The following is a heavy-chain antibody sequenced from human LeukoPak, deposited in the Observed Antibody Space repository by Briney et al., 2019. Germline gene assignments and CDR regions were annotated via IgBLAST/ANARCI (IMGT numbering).Heavy chain of an antibody. CDR2: INPNSGGT. V-gene: IGHV1-2*02. J-gene: IGHJ4*02. Sequence: ASVKVSCKASGYTFTGYYMHWVRQAPGQGLDWMGWINPNSGGTNYAQKFQGRVTMTRDTSISTAYMELSRLRSDDTAVYYCARLPSGSYFPDYFDYWGQGTLVTVSS. D-gene: IGHD1-26*01. CDR3: ARLPSGSYFPDYFDY. CDR1: GYTFTGYY.